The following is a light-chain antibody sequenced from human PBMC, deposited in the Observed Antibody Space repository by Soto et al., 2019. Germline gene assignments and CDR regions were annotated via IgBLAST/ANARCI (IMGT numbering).Light chain of an antibody. J-gene: IGKJ4*01. V-gene: IGKV1-12*01. CDR3: QQADTFPLT. CDR2: TAS. Sequence: DIHMTQSPSSVSASVGDRVTITCRASQGISSRLAWYQQKPGKAPKLLIYTASTLQSGVPSRFSGSGSGTDFTLTISSLQPEDFATYYCQQADTFPLTFGQGTKVDIK. CDR1: QGISSR.